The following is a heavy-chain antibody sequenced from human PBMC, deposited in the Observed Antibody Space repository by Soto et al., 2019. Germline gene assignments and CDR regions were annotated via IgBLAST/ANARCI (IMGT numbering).Heavy chain of an antibody. Sequence: EVQLVESGGGLVQPGGSLRLSCAASGFTVSSNYMSWVRQAPGKGLEWVSVIYSGGSTYYADSVKGRFTISRDNSKNTLYLQMNSLRAEDTAVYYCARDQVGAATEDFQHWGQGTLVTVSS. CDR1: GFTVSSNY. V-gene: IGHV3-66*01. J-gene: IGHJ1*01. D-gene: IGHD1-26*01. CDR2: IYSGGST. CDR3: ARDQVGAATEDFQH.